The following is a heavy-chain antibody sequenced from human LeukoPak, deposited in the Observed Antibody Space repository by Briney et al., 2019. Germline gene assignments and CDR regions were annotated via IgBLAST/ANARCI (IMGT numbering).Heavy chain of an antibody. CDR1: GGSISSGGYY. Sequence: NASETLSLTCTVSGGSISSGGYYWSWVRQHPGKGLEWIGYIYYSGSTYYNPSLKSRVTISVDTSKNQFSLKLSSVTAADTAVYYCASGIVGATYGSIDIWGQGTMVTVSS. CDR2: IYYSGST. D-gene: IGHD1-26*01. J-gene: IGHJ3*02. V-gene: IGHV4-31*03. CDR3: ASGIVGATYGSIDI.